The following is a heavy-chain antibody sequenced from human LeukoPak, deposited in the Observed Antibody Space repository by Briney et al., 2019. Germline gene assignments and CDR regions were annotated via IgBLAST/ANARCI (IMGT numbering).Heavy chain of an antibody. CDR2: IYYSGRT. CDR1: GGSISSGGYY. J-gene: IGHJ5*02. Sequence: SQTLSLTCTVSGGSISSGGYYWSWIRQHPGKCLEWIGYIYYSGRTSYNPSLKSRVTISVDTSKNQFSLKLSSVTPADTAVYYCSREPYRYCSGGSCYPYIWFDRWGQGTLVTASS. CDR3: SREPYRYCSGGSCYPYIWFDR. D-gene: IGHD2-15*01. V-gene: IGHV4-31*02.